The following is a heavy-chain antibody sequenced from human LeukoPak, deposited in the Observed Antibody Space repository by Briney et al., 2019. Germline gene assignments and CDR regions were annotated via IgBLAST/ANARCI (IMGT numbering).Heavy chain of an antibody. J-gene: IGHJ4*02. CDR1: GGSISSGSYY. D-gene: IGHD3-22*01. CDR2: IYTSGST. V-gene: IGHV4-61*02. CDR3: ARVRSVSRYDSSGYQLGYLDY. Sequence: PSQTLSLTCTVSGGSISSGSYYWSWIRQPAGKGLEWIGRIYTSGSTNYNPSLKSRVTISVDTSKNQFSLKLRSVTAADTAVYYCARVRSVSRYDSSGYQLGYLDYWGQGTLVTVSS.